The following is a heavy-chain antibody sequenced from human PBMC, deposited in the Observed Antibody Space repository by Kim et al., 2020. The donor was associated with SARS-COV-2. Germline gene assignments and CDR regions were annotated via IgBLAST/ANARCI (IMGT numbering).Heavy chain of an antibody. CDR3: ARVFMITQGRGYFDY. Sequence: SETLSLTCAVSGGSISSGGYSWSWIRQPPGKGLEWIGYIYHSGSTYYNPSLKSRVTISVDRSKNQFSLKLSSVTAADTAVYYCARVFMITQGRGYFDYWGQGTLVTVSS. CDR1: GGSISSGGYS. D-gene: IGHD3-16*01. V-gene: IGHV4-30-2*01. CDR2: IYHSGST. J-gene: IGHJ4*02.